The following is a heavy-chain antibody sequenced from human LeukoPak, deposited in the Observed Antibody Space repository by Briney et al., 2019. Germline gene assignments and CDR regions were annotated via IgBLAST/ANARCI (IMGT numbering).Heavy chain of an antibody. CDR1: GYTFTSYG. J-gene: IGHJ4*02. CDR3: ARTPVGFNPVTPTDVRY. Sequence: GASVKVSCKASGYTFTSYGFSWVRQAPGQGLEWMGWISAYNGDTNYAQKFQGRVTMTTEKSTTTAYMELRSLRSDDTAMYYCARTPVGFNPVTPTDVRYWGQGTLVTVSS. V-gene: IGHV1-18*01. D-gene: IGHD4-17*01. CDR2: ISAYNGDT.